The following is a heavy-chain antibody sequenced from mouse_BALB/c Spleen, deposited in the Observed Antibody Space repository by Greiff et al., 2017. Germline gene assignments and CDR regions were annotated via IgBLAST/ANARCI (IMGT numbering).Heavy chain of an antibody. CDR1: GYTFTDYA. D-gene: IGHD1-1*01. CDR3: ARGRDGSGSYWYFDV. Sequence: VQLQQSGAELVRPGVSVKISCKGSGYTFTDYAMHWVKQSHAKSLEWIGVISTYYGDASYNQKFKGKATMTVDKSSSTAYMELSSLTSEDSAIYYCARGRDGSGSYWYFDVWGAGTTVTVSA. J-gene: IGHJ1*01. CDR2: ISTYYGDA. V-gene: IGHV1S137*01.